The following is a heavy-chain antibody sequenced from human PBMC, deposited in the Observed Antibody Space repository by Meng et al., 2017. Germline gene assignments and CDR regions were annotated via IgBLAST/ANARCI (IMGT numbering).Heavy chain of an antibody. CDR1: GYTFTGYY. Sequence: VQLVQSGGEVKKPGASVKVSCKASGYTFTGYYMHWVRQAPGQGLEWMGWINTKTGKPTYAQGFTGRLAFSLDTSASTAFLQINSLKAEDTAVYYCARAHSSGWYSFFDYWGQGTLVTVSS. J-gene: IGHJ4*02. CDR2: INTKTGKP. V-gene: IGHV7-4-1*02. CDR3: ARAHSSGWYSFFDY. D-gene: IGHD6-19*01.